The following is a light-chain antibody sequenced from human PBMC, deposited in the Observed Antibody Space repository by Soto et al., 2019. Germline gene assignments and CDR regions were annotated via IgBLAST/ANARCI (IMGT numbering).Light chain of an antibody. CDR3: SSYTSSSKYV. V-gene: IGLV2-14*01. J-gene: IGLJ1*01. CDR1: SSDVGGYNY. Sequence: QSALTQPASVSGSPGQSITISCTGTSSDVGGYNYVSWYQQHPGKAPKLMIYEVSNRPSGVSNRFSGSKSGNTASLTISGLQAEDGADYYCSSYTSSSKYVFGTGTKVNVL. CDR2: EVS.